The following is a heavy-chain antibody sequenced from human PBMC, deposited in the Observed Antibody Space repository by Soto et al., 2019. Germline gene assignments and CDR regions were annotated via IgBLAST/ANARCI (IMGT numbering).Heavy chain of an antibody. CDR3: ARGQGFLEWLNYGMDV. CDR1: GGSCSGYY. J-gene: IGHJ6*02. D-gene: IGHD3-3*01. V-gene: IGHV4-34*01. CDR2: INHSGST. Sequence: PSETLSLTCAVYGGSCSGYYWSWIRQPTGKGLEWIGEINHSGSTNYNPSLKSRVTMSVDTSKNQFSLKVSSVTAADTAVYYCARGQGFLEWLNYGMDVWGQGTTVTVSS.